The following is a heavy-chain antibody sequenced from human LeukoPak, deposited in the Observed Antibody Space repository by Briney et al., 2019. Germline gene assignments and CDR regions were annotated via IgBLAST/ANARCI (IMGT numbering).Heavy chain of an antibody. D-gene: IGHD3-9*01. Sequence: GSLRLSCAASGFTFSDYYMSWIRQAPGKGLEWVSYISSSGSTIYYADSVKGRFTISRDNAKNSLYLQMNSLRAEDTAVYYCARDDYDILTGYYYYYMDVWGKGTTVTVSS. V-gene: IGHV3-11*04. CDR3: ARDDYDILTGYYYYYMDV. CDR1: GFTFSDYY. J-gene: IGHJ6*03. CDR2: ISSSGSTI.